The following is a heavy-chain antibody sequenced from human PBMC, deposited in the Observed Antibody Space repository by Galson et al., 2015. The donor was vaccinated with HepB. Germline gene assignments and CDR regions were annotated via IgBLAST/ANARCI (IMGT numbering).Heavy chain of an antibody. CDR2: IYYSART. V-gene: IGHV4-59*08. J-gene: IGHJ4*02. CDR1: GGSVRTYS. D-gene: IGHD3-3*01. CDR3: ARTNYDFWSGFDY. Sequence: TLSLTCPVGGGSVRTYSRSWLWPPLANALESPGYIYYSARTNYNPPIKSRVTLPGDTSKNPFSMMLSSVTAADTAVYYCARTNYDFWSGFDYWGQGTLVTVSS.